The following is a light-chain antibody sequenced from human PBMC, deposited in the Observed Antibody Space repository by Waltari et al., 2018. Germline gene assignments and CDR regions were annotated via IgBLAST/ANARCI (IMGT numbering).Light chain of an antibody. CDR1: QSVLYSSNNQNY. CDR2: WSS. CDR3: LQYYNTPQT. V-gene: IGKV4-1*01. J-gene: IGKJ1*01. Sequence: DIVMTQSQDSLAVSLGERATINCKSSQSVLYSSNNQNYLAWFQQRPGQPPKLLIYWSSTRESGVPDRFSASGSGTDFTLTISSLQAEDVAVYYCLQYYNTPQTFGQGTRVEIK.